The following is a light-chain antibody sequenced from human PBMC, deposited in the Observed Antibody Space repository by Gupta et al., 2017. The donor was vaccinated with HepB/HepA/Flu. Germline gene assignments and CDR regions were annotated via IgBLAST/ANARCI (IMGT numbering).Light chain of an antibody. CDR2: GAS. CDR3: HQDVSSPHT. V-gene: IGKV3-20*01. J-gene: IGKJ1*01. CDR1: QSVNNNF. Sequence: EIVLTQSPGTLSLSPGDRATLSCRASQSVNNNFVAWYLQKPGQAPRLLIFGASNRANGIPDRLSGSGSGTDFTLTISRVEHEDFEMFYWHQDVSSPHTLGQVTKVEIK.